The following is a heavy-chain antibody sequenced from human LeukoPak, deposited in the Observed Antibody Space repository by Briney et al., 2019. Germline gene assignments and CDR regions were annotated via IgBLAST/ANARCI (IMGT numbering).Heavy chain of an antibody. D-gene: IGHD6-19*01. V-gene: IGHV3-7*04. Sequence: GGSLRLSCAASGFSFTTYWMSWVRQAPGKGLEWVANIKQDGTEKYYVDSVKGRFTISRDNAKNSLYLQMNSLRAEDTAVYYCARAAVAVWFDPWGQGTLVTVSS. CDR3: ARAAVAVWFDP. CDR2: IKQDGTEK. J-gene: IGHJ5*02. CDR1: GFSFTTYW.